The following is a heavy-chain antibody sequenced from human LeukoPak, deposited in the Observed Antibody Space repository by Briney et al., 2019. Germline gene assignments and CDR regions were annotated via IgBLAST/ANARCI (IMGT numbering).Heavy chain of an antibody. V-gene: IGHV1-18*01. CDR3: ARVYGSGSFDAFDI. D-gene: IGHD3-10*01. Sequence: ASVKVSCKASGYTFTSYGISWVRRAPGQGLEWMGWISAYNGNTNYAQKLQGRVTMTTDTSTSTAYMELRSLRSDDTAVYYCARVYGSGSFDAFDIWGQGTMVTVSS. CDR2: ISAYNGNT. CDR1: GYTFTSYG. J-gene: IGHJ3*02.